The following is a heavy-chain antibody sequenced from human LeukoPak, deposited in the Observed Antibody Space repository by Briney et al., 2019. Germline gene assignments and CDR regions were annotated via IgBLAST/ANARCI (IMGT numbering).Heavy chain of an antibody. V-gene: IGHV1-46*01. CDR1: GYTFTSYY. J-gene: IGHJ5*02. D-gene: IGHD1-26*01. CDR2: INPSGGST. CDR3: ARDNSVGDVAWWFGP. Sequence: ASVKVSCKASGYTFTSYYMHWVRQAPGQGLEWMGIINPSGGSTSYAHKFQGRVTMTRDMSTSTVYMELSSLRSEDTAVYYCARDNSVGDVAWWFGPWGQVTLVTVSS.